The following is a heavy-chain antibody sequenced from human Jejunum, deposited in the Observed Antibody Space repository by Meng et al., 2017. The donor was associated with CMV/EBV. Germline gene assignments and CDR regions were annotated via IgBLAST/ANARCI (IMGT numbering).Heavy chain of an antibody. CDR3: ARLLEAYCSSTSCSGYYGMDV. Sequence: YSINWVRQAPGKGLEWVSYISSSSSAIYYADSVKGRFTISRDNAKNSLYLQMNSLRAEDTAVYYCARLLEAYCSSTSCSGYYGMDVWGQGTTVTVSS. V-gene: IGHV3-48*04. J-gene: IGHJ6*02. CDR2: ISSSSSAI. CDR1: YS. D-gene: IGHD2-2*01.